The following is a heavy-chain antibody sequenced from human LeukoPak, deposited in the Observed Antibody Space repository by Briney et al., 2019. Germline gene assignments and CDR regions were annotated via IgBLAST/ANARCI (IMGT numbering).Heavy chain of an antibody. V-gene: IGHV1-69*13. CDR1: GGTFSSYA. Sequence: GASVKVSCKASGGTFSSYAISWVRQAPGQGLEWMGGIIPIFGTANYAQKFQGRVTITADESTSTAYMGLSSLRSEDTAVYYCARAPRTYYYDSSGYDYWGQGTLVTVSS. CDR2: IIPIFGTA. D-gene: IGHD3-22*01. CDR3: ARAPRTYYYDSSGYDY. J-gene: IGHJ4*02.